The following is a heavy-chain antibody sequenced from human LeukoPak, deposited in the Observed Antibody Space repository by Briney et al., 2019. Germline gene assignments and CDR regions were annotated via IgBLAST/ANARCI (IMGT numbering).Heavy chain of an antibody. J-gene: IGHJ4*02. CDR1: GYTFTSYD. Sequence: GASVKVSCKASGYTFTSYDINWVRQATGQGLEWMGWMNPNSGNTGYAQKFQGWVTKTRDTSISTAYMELSRLRSDDTAVYYCARESRAVAGKLRMDYWGQGTLVTVSS. CDR3: ARESRAVAGKLRMDY. D-gene: IGHD6-19*01. CDR2: MNPNSGNT. V-gene: IGHV1-8*01.